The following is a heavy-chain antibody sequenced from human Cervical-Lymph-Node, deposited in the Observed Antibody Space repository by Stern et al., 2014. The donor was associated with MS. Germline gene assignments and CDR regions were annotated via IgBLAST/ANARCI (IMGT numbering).Heavy chain of an antibody. CDR3: ARARRGFDY. CDR1: GFTFSNYT. V-gene: IGHV3-21*06. J-gene: IGHJ4*02. Sequence: EVQLVQSGGGLVKPGGSLRLSCAVSGFTFSNYTMNWVRQAPGTPPEWVSSISSSSAYIYYANSVRGRFTISRDNAKNSLYLQMNSLRAEDTAVYYCARARRGFDYWGQGTLVIVSS. CDR2: ISSSSAYI.